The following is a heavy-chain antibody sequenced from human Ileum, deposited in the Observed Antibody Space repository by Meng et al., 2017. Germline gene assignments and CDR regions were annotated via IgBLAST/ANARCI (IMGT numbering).Heavy chain of an antibody. Sequence: HVQLTQSGPGLVQPSQPLSPTCAISGDSVSSNSAAWNWIRQSPSRGLEWLGRTYYRSKWFNEYAVSVKSRITINPDTSENQFSLQLNSVTPEDAAVYYCARGGGSYYHFDYWGQGTLVTVSS. CDR2: TYYRSKWFN. CDR1: GDSVSSNSAA. V-gene: IGHV6-1*01. CDR3: ARGGGSYYHFDY. D-gene: IGHD1-26*01. J-gene: IGHJ4*02.